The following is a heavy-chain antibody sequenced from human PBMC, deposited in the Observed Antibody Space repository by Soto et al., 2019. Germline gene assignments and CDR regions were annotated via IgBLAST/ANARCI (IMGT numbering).Heavy chain of an antibody. CDR1: GGTVSSYA. CDR3: ARDVSSDTTGFRGYDL. J-gene: IGHJ4*02. CDR2: FIPIFVSA. Sequence: LHLVQSGAEVKKAGSSVKVSCKASGGTVSSYAITWVRQAPGKGLEWMGVFIPIFVSAHYAPKFQGRITITADESTSTAYMELSGLTSEDTAIYYCARDVSSDTTGFRGYDLWGQGTQVTVSS. V-gene: IGHV1-69*01. D-gene: IGHD3-10*01.